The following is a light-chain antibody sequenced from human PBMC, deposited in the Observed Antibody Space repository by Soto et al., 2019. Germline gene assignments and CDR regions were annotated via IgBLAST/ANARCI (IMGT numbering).Light chain of an antibody. V-gene: IGKV3-20*01. J-gene: IGKJ5*01. Sequence: EIVLTQSPGTLSLSPGERATLSCRAGQSVSSSYLAWYQQKPGQAPRLLIYGASSRATGIPDRFSGGGSGTDFTLTISRLEPEDFAVYYCPQYYDWPITFGQGTRLEIK. CDR2: GAS. CDR1: QSVSSSY. CDR3: PQYYDWPIT.